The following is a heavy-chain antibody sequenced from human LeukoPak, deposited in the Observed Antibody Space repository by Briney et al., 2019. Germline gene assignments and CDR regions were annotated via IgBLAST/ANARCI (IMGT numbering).Heavy chain of an antibody. CDR3: ATIAAAGEYFDY. Sequence: GGSLRLSCAASGFTLSSYWMYWVRDAPGKGVVWVSRIISDGSSTIYPDSVKGRFTISRDNAKNTLYLQMNSLRPEDTAVYYCATIAAAGEYFDYWGQGTLVTVSS. V-gene: IGHV3-74*01. J-gene: IGHJ4*02. CDR2: IISDGSST. CDR1: GFTLSSYW. D-gene: IGHD6-13*01.